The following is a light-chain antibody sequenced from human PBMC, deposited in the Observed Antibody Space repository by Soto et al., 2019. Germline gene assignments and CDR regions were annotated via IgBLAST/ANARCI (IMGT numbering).Light chain of an antibody. CDR1: QSVSNNY. CDR2: GSS. V-gene: IGKV3-20*01. CDR3: HQYGSSPPYT. Sequence: EVVLTQSPGTLSLSPGERATLSCRASQSVSNNYFAWYQQKPGQAPRLLIFGSSDRATGIPDRFSGSGSGTDFPLTIRRLAPEDFAVYYCHQYGSSPPYTFDQGTKLEIK. J-gene: IGKJ2*01.